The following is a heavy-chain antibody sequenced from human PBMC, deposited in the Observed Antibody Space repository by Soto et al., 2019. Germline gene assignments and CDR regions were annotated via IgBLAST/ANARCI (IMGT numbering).Heavy chain of an antibody. CDR3: AKVQEFCGFNCYIVDS. CDR2: IRSSGGHT. J-gene: IGHJ4*02. D-gene: IGHD2-21*02. CDR1: GFTFSNSG. V-gene: IGHV3-23*01. Sequence: LRLSCVASGFTFSNSGMSWVRHVPGKGLEWAAGIRSSGGHTNYADSVKGRFTISRDNSKDTLYLQMNSLRAEDTALYYCAKVQEFCGFNCYIVDSWGQGVLVTVS.